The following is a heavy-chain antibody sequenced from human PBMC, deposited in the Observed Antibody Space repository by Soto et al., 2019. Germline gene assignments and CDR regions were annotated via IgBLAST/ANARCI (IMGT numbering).Heavy chain of an antibody. V-gene: IGHV4-39*01. D-gene: IGHD5-12*01. CDR1: GGSISSSSYY. CDR3: ASXGSGDSGYDFGVYFFDY. J-gene: IGHJ4*02. CDR2: IYYSGST. Sequence: PSETLSLTCTVSGGSISSSSYYWGWIRQPPGKGLEWIGSIYYSGSTYYNPSLKSRVTISVDTSKNQFSLKLSSVTAADTAVYYCASXGSGDSGYDFGVYFFDYWGQGTLVTVSS.